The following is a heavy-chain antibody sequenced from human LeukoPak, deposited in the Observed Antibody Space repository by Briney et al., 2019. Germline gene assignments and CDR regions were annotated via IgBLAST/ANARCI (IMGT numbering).Heavy chain of an antibody. CDR2: IYTSGST. D-gene: IGHD6-13*01. CDR3: ARCIAAAGTVDYYYMDV. V-gene: IGHV4-4*07. J-gene: IGHJ6*03. CDR1: GGSISSYY. Sequence: PSETLSLTCTVSGGSISSYYWRWIRQPAGKGLEWIGRIYTSGSTNYNPSLKSRVTMSVDTPKNQFSLKLSSVTAADTAVYYCARCIAAAGTVDYYYMDVWGKGTTVTVSS.